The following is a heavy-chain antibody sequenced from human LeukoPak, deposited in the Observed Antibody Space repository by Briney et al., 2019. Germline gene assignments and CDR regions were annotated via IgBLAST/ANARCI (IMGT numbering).Heavy chain of an antibody. CDR1: GYTFTSYG. V-gene: IGHV1-18*01. CDR3: ARIVVVPAAYGGIAARPADY. D-gene: IGHD2-2*01. Sequence: GASVKVSCKASGYTFTSYGISWVRQAPGQGLEWMGWISAYNGNTNYAQKLQGRVTMTTDTSTSTAYMELRSLRSDDTAVYYCARIVVVPAAYGGIAARPADYWGQGTLVIVSS. J-gene: IGHJ4*02. CDR2: ISAYNGNT.